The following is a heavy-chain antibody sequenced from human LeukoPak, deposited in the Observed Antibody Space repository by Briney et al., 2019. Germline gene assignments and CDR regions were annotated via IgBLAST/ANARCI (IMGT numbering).Heavy chain of an antibody. CDR2: INPGGSSI. CDR1: GFTFSSYW. J-gene: IGHJ4*02. Sequence: GGSLRLSCAASGFTFSSYWMHWVRQVPGKGLVWVARINPGGSSITYADSVKGRFTISRDNDKNTLYLQMDSRRAEDTGVYYCARSNQADDYWGQGTLVTVSS. D-gene: IGHD1-14*01. V-gene: IGHV3-74*01. CDR3: ARSNQADDY.